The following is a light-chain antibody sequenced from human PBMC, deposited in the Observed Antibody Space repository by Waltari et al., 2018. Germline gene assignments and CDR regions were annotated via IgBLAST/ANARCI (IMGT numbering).Light chain of an antibody. CDR2: GAS. J-gene: IGKJ3*01. CDR3: QQYYTTPFT. CDR1: QTISTF. V-gene: IGKV1-39*01. Sequence: DIQMTQSPSSLSASVGDTVTFTCRASQTISTFLHWYQHKQGKAPKLLVYGASTLQSGVPSRFSGSGSGTDFTLTITSLQPEDFATYYCQQYYTTPFTFGPGTKVDIK.